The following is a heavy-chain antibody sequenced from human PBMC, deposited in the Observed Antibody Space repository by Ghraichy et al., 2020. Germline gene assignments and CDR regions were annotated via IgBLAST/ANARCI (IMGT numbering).Heavy chain of an antibody. D-gene: IGHD2-15*01. Sequence: ASVKVSCKTSGFTFTTSYVHWVRQAPGQGLEWMGTINSGGGSTSYAQKFQGRVTMSRDTSTTTVYMEMTSLTSEDTAVYYCASGCTVGSCYGYYFYPMDVWGQATTVAVSS. CDR1: GFTFTTSY. V-gene: IGHV1-46*01. J-gene: IGHJ6*03. CDR3: ASGCTVGSCYGYYFYPMDV. CDR2: INSGGGST.